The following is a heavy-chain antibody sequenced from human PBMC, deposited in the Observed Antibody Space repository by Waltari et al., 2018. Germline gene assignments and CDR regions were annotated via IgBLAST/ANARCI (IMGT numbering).Heavy chain of an antibody. Sequence: EVQLLESGGGLVQPGGSLRLSCAASGFTFSSYAMSWVRQAPGKGLEWVSAISGSVGGPYSADSGKGRFTISRDNSKNTLYLQMNSLRAEDTAVYYCAKNSNWNFDYWGQGTLVTVSS. D-gene: IGHD1-20*01. CDR1: GFTFSSYA. V-gene: IGHV3-23*01. CDR3: AKNSNWNFDY. J-gene: IGHJ4*02. CDR2: ISGSVGGP.